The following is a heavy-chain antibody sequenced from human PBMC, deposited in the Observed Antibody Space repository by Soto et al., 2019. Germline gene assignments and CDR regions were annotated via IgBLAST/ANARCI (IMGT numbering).Heavy chain of an antibody. D-gene: IGHD2-2*01. CDR3: ARDLGCSSTSCYAYYYYYGMDV. V-gene: IGHV3-33*01. CDR2: IWYDGSNK. J-gene: IGHJ6*02. Sequence: QVQLVESGGGVVQPGRSLRLSCAASGFTFSTYGTHWVRQAPGKGLEWVAVIWYDGSNKYYADSVKGRFTISRDNSKNTLYLQMNSLRAEDTAVYYCARDLGCSSTSCYAYYYYYGMDVWGQGTTVTVSS. CDR1: GFTFSTYG.